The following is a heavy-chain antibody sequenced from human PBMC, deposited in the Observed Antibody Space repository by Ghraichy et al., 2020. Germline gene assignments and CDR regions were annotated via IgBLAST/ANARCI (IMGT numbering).Heavy chain of an antibody. V-gene: IGHV4-34*01. J-gene: IGHJ6*02. D-gene: IGHD2-2*01. CDR1: GGSFSGYY. CDR3: ARGGGYCSSTSCYSGHYYYYYGMDV. CDR2: INHSGST. Sequence: SETLSLTCAVYGGSFSGYYWSWIRQPPGKGLEWIGEINHSGSTNYNPSLKSRVTISVDTSKNQFSLKLSSVTAADTAVYYCARGGGYCSSTSCYSGHYYYYYGMDVWGQGTTVTVSS.